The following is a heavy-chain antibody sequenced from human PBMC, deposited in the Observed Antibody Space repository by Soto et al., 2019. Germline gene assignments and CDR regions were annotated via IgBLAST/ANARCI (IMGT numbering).Heavy chain of an antibody. Sequence: PSETLSLTCTVSGGSISRYYWNWIRQPPGKGLEWIGYIYYSGSTNYNPSLKSRVTISVDTSKNQFSLKLSSVTAADTAVYYCARVPFGELFLDYWGQGTLVTVSS. CDR2: IYYSGST. CDR1: GGSISRYY. J-gene: IGHJ4*02. CDR3: ARVPFGELFLDY. D-gene: IGHD3-10*01. V-gene: IGHV4-59*01.